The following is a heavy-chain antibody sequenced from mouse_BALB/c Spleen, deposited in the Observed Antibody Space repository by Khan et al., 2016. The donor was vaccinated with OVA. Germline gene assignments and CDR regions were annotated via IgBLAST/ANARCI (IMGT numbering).Heavy chain of an antibody. Sequence: QVQLKQSGAELVRPGTSVKVSCKASGYAFSNYLIEWLKQRPGQGLEWIGVINPGSGGTKYNEKFKDKATLTADTSSSTAYMQLSSLTSDDSAVYFCSRSGYGFGAYWGPETLVTVSA. CDR2: INPGSGGT. CDR1: GYAFSNYL. V-gene: IGHV1-54*01. J-gene: IGHJ3*01. D-gene: IGHD3-2*02. CDR3: SRSGYGFGAY.